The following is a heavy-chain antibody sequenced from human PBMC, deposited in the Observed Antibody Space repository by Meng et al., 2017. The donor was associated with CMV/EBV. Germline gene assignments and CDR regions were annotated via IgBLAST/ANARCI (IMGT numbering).Heavy chain of an antibody. CDR2: MNPNSGNT. D-gene: IGHD5-18*01. Sequence: ASVKVSCKASGYTFTYRYLHWVRQATGQGLEWMGWMNPNSGNTGYAQKFQGRVTMTRNTSISTAYMELSSLRSEDTAVYYCARVLRGYSYGFDYWGQGTLVTVSS. J-gene: IGHJ4*02. V-gene: IGHV1-8*02. CDR1: GYTFTYRY. CDR3: ARVLRGYSYGFDY.